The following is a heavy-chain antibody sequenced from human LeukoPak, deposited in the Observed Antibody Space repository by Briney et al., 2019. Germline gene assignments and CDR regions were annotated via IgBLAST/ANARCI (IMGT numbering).Heavy chain of an antibody. J-gene: IGHJ2*01. CDR3: ARRTLDTGVVPPYWYFDL. Sequence: SETLSLTCTVSGGSISSYYWSWIRQPPGKGLEWIGYIYYSGSTNYNPSPKSRVTISVDTSKNQFSLKLSSVTAADTAVYYCARRTLDTGVVPPYWYFDLWGRGTLVTVSS. V-gene: IGHV4-59*01. CDR1: GGSISSYY. D-gene: IGHD2-8*02. CDR2: IYYSGST.